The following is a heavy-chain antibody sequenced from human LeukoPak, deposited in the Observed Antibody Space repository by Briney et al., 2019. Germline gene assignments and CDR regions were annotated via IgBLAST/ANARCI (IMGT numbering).Heavy chain of an antibody. J-gene: IGHJ4*02. D-gene: IGHD3-10*01. CDR3: AGGFGSGSYYIDY. CDR2: IYNSGTT. V-gene: IGHV4-39*07. CDR1: GGSLSSSRYF. Sequence: PLETLSLTCSVSGGSLSSSRYFWAWIRQPPGKGLDWIGSIYNSGTTHYTASLKSRVSMSLDRSRNQFSLRLNSVTAADTAVYYCAGGFGSGSYYIDYWGQGTLVTVSS.